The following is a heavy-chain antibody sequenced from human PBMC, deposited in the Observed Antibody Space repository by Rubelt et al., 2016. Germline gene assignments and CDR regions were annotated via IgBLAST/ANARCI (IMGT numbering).Heavy chain of an antibody. J-gene: IGHJ6*02. D-gene: IGHD4-17*01. Sequence: EVQLVESGGGLVQPGGSLRLSCAASGFIFSIYDMHWVRQTTGKGLEWVSAIGSTGDTNYLGSVKGRFTISRENAKNSLYLQMTSLRAGDTAVYYCARATVGMDVWGQGTTVIVSS. CDR3: ARATVGMDV. CDR1: GFIFSIYD. V-gene: IGHV3-13*01. CDR2: IGSTGDT.